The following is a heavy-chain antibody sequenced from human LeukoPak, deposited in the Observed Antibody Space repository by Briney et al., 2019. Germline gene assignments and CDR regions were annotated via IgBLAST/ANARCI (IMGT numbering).Heavy chain of an antibody. V-gene: IGHV3-33*01. CDR1: GFIFSNYG. Sequence: GGSLRLSCEASGFIFSNYGMHWVRQAPGKGLEWLALIWYDGQTKFYADSVKGRFTISRDNSGDTLFLHMTSLRVEDTAVYYCAREWGRIAVAGGPGYWGQGALVTVSS. CDR3: AREWGRIAVAGGPGY. J-gene: IGHJ4*02. D-gene: IGHD6-19*01. CDR2: IWYDGQTK.